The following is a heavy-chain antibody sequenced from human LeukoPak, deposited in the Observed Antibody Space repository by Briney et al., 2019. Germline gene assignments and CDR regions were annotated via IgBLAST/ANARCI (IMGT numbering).Heavy chain of an antibody. CDR2: IGKDGSSI. D-gene: IGHD4-17*01. J-gene: IGHJ6*02. V-gene: IGHV3-48*03. CDR1: GFAFNSHV. CDR3: ARDGSTVTTNYYYGMDV. Sequence: GGSLRLSCVASGFAFNSHVMNWVRQAPGKGLEWVAYIGKDGSSIYYADSVKGRSTISRDNAKNSLYLQMNSLRAEDTAAYYCARDGSTVTTNYYYGMDVWGQGTTVTVSS.